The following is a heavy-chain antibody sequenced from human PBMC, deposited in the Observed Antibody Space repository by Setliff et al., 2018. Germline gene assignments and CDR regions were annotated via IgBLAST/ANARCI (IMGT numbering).Heavy chain of an antibody. V-gene: IGHV1-69*05. CDR1: GGTFSTYG. Sequence: ASVKVSCKASGGTFSTYGITWVRQAPGQGLEWVGGIMPIFGTINYAQKFQGRVTMTTDTSTTTVYMEVASLRSDDTAVYYCVRGPGPSVVVAMPFDRWGQGTLVTVSS. CDR3: VRGPGPSVVVAMPFDR. CDR2: IMPIFGTI. J-gene: IGHJ4*02. D-gene: IGHD5-12*01.